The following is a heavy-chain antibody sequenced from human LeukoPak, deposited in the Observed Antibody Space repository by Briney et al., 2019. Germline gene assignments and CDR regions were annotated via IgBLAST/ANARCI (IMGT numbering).Heavy chain of an antibody. V-gene: IGHV3-49*04. CDR1: GFTFGDYA. D-gene: IGHD3-3*01. Sequence: GGSLRLSCTASGFTFGDYAMSWVRQAPGKGLEWVGFIRSKAYGGTTEYAASVKGRFTISRDDSKSIAYLQMNSLKTEDTAVYYCTRGGPPYDFWRRAGAFDIWGQGTMVTVSS. J-gene: IGHJ3*02. CDR2: IRSKAYGGTT. CDR3: TRGGPPYDFWRRAGAFDI.